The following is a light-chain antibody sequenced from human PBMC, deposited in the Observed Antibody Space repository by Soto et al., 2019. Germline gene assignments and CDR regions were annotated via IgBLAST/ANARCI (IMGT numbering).Light chain of an antibody. CDR2: LGS. Sequence: DVVMTQSPLSLPVTPGEPASISCRSSQSLLHSDGYNYLDWFLQRPGQSPQVLIYLGSNGAPGVPDRFSGSGSGTDFTLKSSRVEAEDVGIYYCMQALQAPLTFGGGTKVEIK. CDR1: QSLLHSDGYNY. CDR3: MQALQAPLT. V-gene: IGKV2-28*01. J-gene: IGKJ4*01.